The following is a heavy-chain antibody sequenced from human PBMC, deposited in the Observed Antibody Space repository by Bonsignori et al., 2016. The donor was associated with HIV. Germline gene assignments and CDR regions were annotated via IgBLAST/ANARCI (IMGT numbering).Heavy chain of an antibody. D-gene: IGHD3-3*01. V-gene: IGHV1-18*01. J-gene: IGHJ4*02. CDR2: ISAYNGNT. CDR3: ARGGVGSDYDFWSGIFDY. CDR1: GYTFTSYG. Sequence: ASVKVSCKASGYTFTSYGISWVRQAPGQGLEWMGWISAYNGNTNYAQKLQGRVTMTTDTSTSTAYMELRSLRSDDTAVYYCARGGVGSDYDFWSGIFDYWGQGTLVTVSS.